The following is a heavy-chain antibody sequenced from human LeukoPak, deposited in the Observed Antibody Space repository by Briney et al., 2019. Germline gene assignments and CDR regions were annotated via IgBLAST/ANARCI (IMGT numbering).Heavy chain of an antibody. CDR1: GFSFSSYS. D-gene: IGHD6-13*01. CDR3: ARDRVSSWYYFDY. CDR2: IYGGSRT. V-gene: IGHV3-66*01. Sequence: GGSLRLSCAASGFSFSSYSMNWVRQAPGKGLEWVSVIYGGSRTLYSDSVKGRFTISRDISKNTEYLQMSNLRAEDMAVYYCARDRVSSWYYFDYWGQGTLVTVSS. J-gene: IGHJ4*02.